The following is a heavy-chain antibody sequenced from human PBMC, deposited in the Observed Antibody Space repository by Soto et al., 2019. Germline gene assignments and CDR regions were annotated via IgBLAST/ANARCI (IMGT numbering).Heavy chain of an antibody. CDR2: IIPVFGTT. D-gene: IGHD3-16*01. CDR1: GGLFSSFA. J-gene: IGHJ4*02. V-gene: IGHV1-69*01. Sequence: QLVQSGPEVKKPGSSVKVSCKDSGGLFSSFAISWVRLAPGQGLEWLGGIIPVFGTTYYAEKFQDRVTVTADESTNTAYMELSSLTSGDTAIYYWARGGGPYVWFNEFWGQGTLVTVSS. CDR3: ARGGGPYVWFNEF.